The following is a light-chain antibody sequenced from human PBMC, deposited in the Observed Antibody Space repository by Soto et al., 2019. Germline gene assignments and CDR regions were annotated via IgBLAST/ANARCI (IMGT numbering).Light chain of an antibody. CDR1: QTVISN. Sequence: EIVLTQSPATLSVSPGERATLSCRASQTVISNLAWYQQKPGQAPGLLIHGAATRAPGIRARFSGSGSGTELTLTISRLQSEYFAFYYCQRYKNWPPITFGGGTKVDI. CDR3: QRYKNWPPIT. J-gene: IGKJ4*01. V-gene: IGKV3-15*01. CDR2: GAA.